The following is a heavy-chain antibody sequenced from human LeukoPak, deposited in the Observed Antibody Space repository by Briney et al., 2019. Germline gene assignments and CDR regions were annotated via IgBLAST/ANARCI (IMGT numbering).Heavy chain of an antibody. CDR3: AKDSGGSCCNWFDP. CDR1: GFTFDDYA. CDR2: ISWNSGSI. V-gene: IGHV3-9*01. J-gene: IGHJ5*02. D-gene: IGHD2-15*01. Sequence: GGSLRLSCAASGFTFDDYAMHWVRQAPGKGLGWVSGISWNSGSIGYADSVKGRFTISSDNAKNSLYLQMNSLRAEDTALYYCAKDSGGSCCNWFDPWGQGTLVTVSS.